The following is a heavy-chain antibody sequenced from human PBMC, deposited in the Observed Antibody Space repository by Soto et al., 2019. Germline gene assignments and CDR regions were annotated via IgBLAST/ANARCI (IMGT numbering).Heavy chain of an antibody. D-gene: IGHD3-22*01. CDR1: GGSISSYY. Sequence: SETLSLTYTVSGGSISSYYWSWIRQPPGKGLEWIGYIYYSGSTNYNPTLKSRVTISVDTSKNQFSLKLSSVTAADTSVYYCARERLYYDNFYYGMDVWGKGTTVTAS. CDR3: ARERLYYDNFYYGMDV. V-gene: IGHV4-59*01. J-gene: IGHJ6*04. CDR2: IYYSGST.